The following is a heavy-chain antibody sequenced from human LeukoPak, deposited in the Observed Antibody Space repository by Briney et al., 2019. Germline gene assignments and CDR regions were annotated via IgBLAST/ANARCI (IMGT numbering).Heavy chain of an antibody. CDR1: GSTFSSAW. V-gene: IGHV5-51*01. CDR3: ARRGEYFDQ. J-gene: IGHJ4*02. Sequence: GASLKISCKGSGSTFSSAWIGWVRQMPGKGLEWMGIIYPGDSDTRYSPSFQGQVTISVDKSISTAYLQWNSLRASDTAIYYCARRGEYFDQWGQGTLVTVSS. D-gene: IGHD2/OR15-2a*01. CDR2: IYPGDSDT.